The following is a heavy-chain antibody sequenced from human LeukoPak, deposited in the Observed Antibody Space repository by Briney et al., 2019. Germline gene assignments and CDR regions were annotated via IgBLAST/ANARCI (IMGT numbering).Heavy chain of an antibody. CDR1: GGSISSYY. Sequence: SETLSLTCTVSGGSISSYYWSWIRQPPGKGLEWIGYIYYSGSTNYNPSLKSRVTISVDTSKNQFSLKLSSVTAADTAVYYCARALMVRGVGDWFDPWGQGTLVTVSS. D-gene: IGHD3-10*01. CDR2: IYYSGST. V-gene: IGHV4-59*12. CDR3: ARALMVRGVGDWFDP. J-gene: IGHJ5*02.